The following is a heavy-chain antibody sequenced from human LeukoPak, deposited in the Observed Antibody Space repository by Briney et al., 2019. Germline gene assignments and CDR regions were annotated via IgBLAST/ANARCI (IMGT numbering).Heavy chain of an antibody. J-gene: IGHJ2*01. D-gene: IGHD5-24*01. V-gene: IGHV1-18*01. CDR1: GYIFINYG. CDR3: ARGWLQPYWYFDL. CDR2: ISPYNGNA. Sequence: ASVNLSCKASGYIFINYGITWVRQAPGQGLECMGWISPYNGNADYAQKLQGRVTMTTDTSTTTAHMELRSLRSDDTAVYYCARGWLQPYWYFDLWGRGTLVTVSS.